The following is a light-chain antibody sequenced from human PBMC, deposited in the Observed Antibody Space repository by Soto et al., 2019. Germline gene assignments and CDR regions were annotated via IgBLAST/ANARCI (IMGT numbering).Light chain of an antibody. CDR2: WAS. Sequence: DIVMTQSPDSLAVSLGERATINCKSSQSVLYSSNNKNHLAWYQQKPGQPPKLLIYWASTRESGVPDRFSGSGSGTDFTLTITNLQTEDVAVYYCQQYYTLPLTFGPGTKADI. CDR3: QQYYTLPLT. V-gene: IGKV4-1*01. J-gene: IGKJ3*01. CDR1: QSVLYSSNNKNH.